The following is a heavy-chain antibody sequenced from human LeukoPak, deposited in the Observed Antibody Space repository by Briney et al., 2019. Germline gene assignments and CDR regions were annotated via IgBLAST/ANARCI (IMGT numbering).Heavy chain of an antibody. Sequence: PGGSLRLSCTASGFTFSDFWMHWVRQAPGKGLVWVSRINSNGGSRGYADSVRGRFTISRDNAKNTLYLQMNSLRAEDTAVYYCARDDGGNPNDAFDIRGQGTMVTVSS. CDR1: GFTFSDFW. CDR2: INSNGGSR. J-gene: IGHJ3*02. CDR3: ARDDGGNPNDAFDI. V-gene: IGHV3-74*01. D-gene: IGHD4-23*01.